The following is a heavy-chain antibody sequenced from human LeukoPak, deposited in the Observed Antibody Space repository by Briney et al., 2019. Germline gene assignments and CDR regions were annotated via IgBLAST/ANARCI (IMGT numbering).Heavy chain of an antibody. D-gene: IGHD4-17*01. V-gene: IGHV3-23*01. CDR1: GFTFSSYW. J-gene: IGHJ3*02. CDR3: AKSGNDYGDYHAFDI. Sequence: GGSLRLSCAASGFTFSSYWMQWVRQAPGKGLEWVSAISGSGGSTYYADSVKGRFTISRDNSKNTLYLQMNSLRAEDTAVYYCAKSGNDYGDYHAFDIWGQGTMVTVSS. CDR2: ISGSGGST.